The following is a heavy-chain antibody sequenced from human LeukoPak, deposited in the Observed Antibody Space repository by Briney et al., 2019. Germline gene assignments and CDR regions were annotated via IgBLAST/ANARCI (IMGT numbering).Heavy chain of an antibody. CDR3: ARHDRIIASPVV. D-gene: IGHD6-13*01. J-gene: IGHJ4*02. V-gene: IGHV4-39*01. CDR2: IYYSGST. CDR1: GFTFSSYG. Sequence: GSLRLSCAASGFTFSSYGMHWIRQPPGKGLEWIGSIYYSGSTYYNLSLRSRVTMSVDTSKNQFSLKLSSVTAADTAVYYCARHDRIIASPVVWGQGTLVTVSS.